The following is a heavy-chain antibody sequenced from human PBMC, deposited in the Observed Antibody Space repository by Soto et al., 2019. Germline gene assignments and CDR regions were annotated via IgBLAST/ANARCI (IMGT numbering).Heavy chain of an antibody. CDR2: INPSGGST. CDR1: GYTFTSYY. J-gene: IGHJ6*03. CDR3: ARDQEPSTLYYDYYYMDV. Sequence: QVQLVQSGAEVTKPGASVTVSCTASGYTFTSYYIHWVRQAPGQGLEWMGIINPSGGSTSYAQKFQGRVTMTRDTSTSTVYMEVSGLRSEDTAVYYCARDQEPSTLYYDYYYMDVWGKGTTVTVSS. V-gene: IGHV1-46*03.